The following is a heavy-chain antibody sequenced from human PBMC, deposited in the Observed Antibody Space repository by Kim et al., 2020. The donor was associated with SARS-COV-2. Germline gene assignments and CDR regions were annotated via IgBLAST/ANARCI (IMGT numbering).Heavy chain of an antibody. Sequence: ASVKVSCKASGYTFTSYYMHWVRQAPGQGLEWMGIINPSGGSTSYAQKFQGRVTMTRDTSTSTVYMELSSLRSEDTAVYYCARGEITMVRGVIPYYWGQGTLVTVSS. D-gene: IGHD3-10*01. V-gene: IGHV1-46*01. CDR2: INPSGGST. CDR1: GYTFTSYY. J-gene: IGHJ4*02. CDR3: ARGEITMVRGVIPYY.